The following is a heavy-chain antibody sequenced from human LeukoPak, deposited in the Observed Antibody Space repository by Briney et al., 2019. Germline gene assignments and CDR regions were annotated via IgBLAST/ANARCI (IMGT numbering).Heavy chain of an antibody. CDR1: GFTFSDYY. Sequence: GGSLRLSCAASGFTFSDYYMSWIRQAPGGGLEWVSCISSGGNYTYYADSVRGRFTISRDNAKNSLYLQMNSLRAEDTAVYYCARFGARVVDKGDYWGKGTLVTVSS. D-gene: IGHD3-3*01. J-gene: IGHJ4*02. CDR2: ISSGGNYT. V-gene: IGHV3-11*03. CDR3: ARFGARVVDKGDY.